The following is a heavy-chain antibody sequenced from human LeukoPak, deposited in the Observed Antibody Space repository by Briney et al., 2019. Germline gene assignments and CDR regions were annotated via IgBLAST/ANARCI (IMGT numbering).Heavy chain of an antibody. CDR1: GYSFTSYW. J-gene: IGHJ4*02. CDR3: ARVAGGGSGWYVFSLNFDY. D-gene: IGHD6-19*01. CDR2: IYPGDSDT. V-gene: IGHV5-51*01. Sequence: GESLKISCKGSGYSFTSYWIGWVRQMPGKGLEWMGIIYPGDSDTRYSPSFQGQVTISADKSISTAYLQWSSLKASDTAMYYCARVAGGGSGWYVFSLNFDYWGQGTLVTVSS.